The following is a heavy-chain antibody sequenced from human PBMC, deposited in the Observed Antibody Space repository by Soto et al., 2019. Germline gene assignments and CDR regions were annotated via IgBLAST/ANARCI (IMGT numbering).Heavy chain of an antibody. CDR3: ARVTTVTSFDY. CDR1: GGSISSYY. Sequence: SETLSLTCTVSGGSISSYYWSWIRQPPGKGLEWIGYIYYSGSTNYNPSLKSRVTISVDTSKNQFSLKLSSVTAADTAVYYCARVTTVTSFDYWGQGTLVTVSS. D-gene: IGHD4-4*01. J-gene: IGHJ4*02. V-gene: IGHV4-59*01. CDR2: IYYSGST.